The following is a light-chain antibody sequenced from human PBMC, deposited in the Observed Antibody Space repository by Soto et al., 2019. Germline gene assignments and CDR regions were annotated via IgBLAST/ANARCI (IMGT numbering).Light chain of an antibody. V-gene: IGLV2-14*01. CDR1: SSDVGGYNY. Sequence: QSVLTQPASVSGSPGQSITISCTGTSSDVGGYNYVSWYQQHPGKAPKLMIYEVSNLPSGVSNRFSGSKSGNTASLTISGLQAEDEADYYCSSYTSISTLYVFGTGTQLTVL. J-gene: IGLJ1*01. CDR2: EVS. CDR3: SSYTSISTLYV.